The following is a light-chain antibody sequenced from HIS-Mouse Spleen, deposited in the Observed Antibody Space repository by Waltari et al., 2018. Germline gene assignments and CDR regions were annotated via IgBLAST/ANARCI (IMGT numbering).Light chain of an antibody. V-gene: IGLV2-11*01. J-gene: IGLJ1*01. CDR1: SSYVGGFNY. CDR2: DVS. Sequence: QSALTQPRSVSGSPGQSVTISCTGTSSYVGGFNYVSWYQQHPGKAPKLMIYDVSKRPSGVPDRFSGSKSGNTASLTISGLQADDEADYYCCSYAGSYTGVFGTGTKVTVL. CDR3: CSYAGSYTGV.